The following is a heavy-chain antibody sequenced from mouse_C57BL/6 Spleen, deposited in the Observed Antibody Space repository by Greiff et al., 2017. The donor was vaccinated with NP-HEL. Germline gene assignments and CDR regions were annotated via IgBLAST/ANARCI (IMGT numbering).Heavy chain of an antibody. Sequence: DVKLVESGGDLVKPGGSLKLSCAASGFTFSSYGMSWVRQTPDKRLEWVATISSGGSYTYYPDSVKGRFTISRDNAKNTLYLQMSSLKSEDTAMYYCARQGLGPWFAYWGQGTLVTVSA. CDR1: GFTFSSYG. CDR2: ISSGGSYT. CDR3: ARQGLGPWFAY. D-gene: IGHD4-1*01. V-gene: IGHV5-6*02. J-gene: IGHJ3*01.